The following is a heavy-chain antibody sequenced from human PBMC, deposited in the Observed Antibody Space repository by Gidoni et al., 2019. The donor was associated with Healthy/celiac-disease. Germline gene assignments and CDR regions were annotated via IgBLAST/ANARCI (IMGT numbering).Heavy chain of an antibody. J-gene: IGHJ4*02. D-gene: IGHD3-22*01. Sequence: QVQLVESGGGVVQPGRSLRLSCAASGFTFSSYGMHWVRQAPGQGLEWVAVIWYDGSNKYYADSVKGRFTISRDNSKNTLYLQMNSLRAEDTAVYYCARDSPYDSSGYYPGDYWGQGTLVTVSS. CDR1: GFTFSSYG. CDR3: ARDSPYDSSGYYPGDY. V-gene: IGHV3-33*01. CDR2: IWYDGSNK.